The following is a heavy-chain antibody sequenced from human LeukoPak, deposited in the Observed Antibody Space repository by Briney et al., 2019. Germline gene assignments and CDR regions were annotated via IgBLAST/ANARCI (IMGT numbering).Heavy chain of an antibody. CDR2: IYYRGST. CDR3: ARSSWGLLDY. D-gene: IGHD6-13*01. CDR1: GDFFSGSTSD. J-gene: IGHJ4*02. Sequence: SETLSLTCSVTGDFFSGSTSDWAWIRQPPGKGLEWIGNIYYRGSTHYSPSLESRVTISVDTSKNQFSLRLSSVTAADTAVYYCARSSWGLLDYWGQGTLVTVSS. V-gene: IGHV4-39*07.